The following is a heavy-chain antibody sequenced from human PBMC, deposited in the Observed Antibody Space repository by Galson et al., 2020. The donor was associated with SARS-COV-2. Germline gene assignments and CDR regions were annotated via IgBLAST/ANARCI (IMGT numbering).Heavy chain of an antibody. J-gene: IGHJ6*02. D-gene: IGHD3-10*01. CDR3: ARGDYGPSMDV. Sequence: ASETLSLTCTVSDGSTRTGSYHWSWIRQPPGKGLEWIGCISYSGSTFYSPSLESRVTILVDKSKRQFSLKLSSVTAADTAVYYCARGDYGPSMDVWGQGTTVSVSS. CDR2: ISYSGST. CDR1: DGSTRTGSYH. V-gene: IGHV4-30-4*01.